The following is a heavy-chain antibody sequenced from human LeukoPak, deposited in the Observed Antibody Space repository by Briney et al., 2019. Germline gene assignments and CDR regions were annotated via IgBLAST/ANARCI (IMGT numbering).Heavy chain of an antibody. Sequence: SETLSLTCAVYGGSFSGYYWSWIRQPPGKGLEWIGEINHSGSTNYNPSLKCRVTISVDTSKNQFSLKLSSVTAADTAVYYCARSYRITMVRGNKAFDIWGQGTMVTVSS. CDR3: ARSYRITMVRGNKAFDI. CDR2: INHSGST. D-gene: IGHD3-10*01. CDR1: GGSFSGYY. V-gene: IGHV4-34*01. J-gene: IGHJ3*02.